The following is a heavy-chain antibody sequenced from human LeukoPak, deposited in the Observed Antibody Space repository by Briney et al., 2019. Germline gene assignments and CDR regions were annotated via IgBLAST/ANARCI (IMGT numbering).Heavy chain of an antibody. J-gene: IGHJ6*02. D-gene: IGHD3-10*01. Sequence: GGSLRLSCAASGFTFSSYDMHWVRQATGKGLEWVSAIGTAGDTYYPGSVKGRFTISRENAKNSLYLQMNSLRAGDTAVYYCARTRGSGIRNYYYYGMDVWGQGTTVTVSS. V-gene: IGHV3-13*01. CDR2: IGTAGDT. CDR3: ARTRGSGIRNYYYYGMDV. CDR1: GFTFSSYD.